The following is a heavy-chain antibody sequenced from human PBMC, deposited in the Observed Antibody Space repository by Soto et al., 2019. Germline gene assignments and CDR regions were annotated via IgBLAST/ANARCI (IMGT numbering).Heavy chain of an antibody. D-gene: IGHD2-15*01. CDR2: IKQDGSEK. V-gene: IGHV3-7*01. CDR3: ARDTVTSYCSGGSCYFYYYYYYMDV. CDR1: GFTFSSYW. J-gene: IGHJ6*03. Sequence: GGSLRLSCAASGFTFSSYWMSWVHQAPGKGLEWVANIKQDGSEKYYVDSVKGRFTISRDNAKNSLYLQMNSLRAEDTAVYYCARDTVTSYCSGGSCYFYYYYYYMDVWGKGTTVTVSS.